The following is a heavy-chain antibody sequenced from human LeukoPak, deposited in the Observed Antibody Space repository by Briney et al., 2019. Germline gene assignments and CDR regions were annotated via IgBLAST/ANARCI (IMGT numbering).Heavy chain of an antibody. Sequence: SETLSLTCAVYGGSFSGYYWSWIRQPPGKGLEWIGSIYYSGSTYYNPSLKSRVTISVDTSKNQFSLKLSSVTAADTAVYYCARQRWLQSGADYWGQGTLVTVSS. CDR2: IYYSGST. D-gene: IGHD5-24*01. CDR3: ARQRWLQSGADY. CDR1: GGSFSGYY. V-gene: IGHV4-34*01. J-gene: IGHJ4*02.